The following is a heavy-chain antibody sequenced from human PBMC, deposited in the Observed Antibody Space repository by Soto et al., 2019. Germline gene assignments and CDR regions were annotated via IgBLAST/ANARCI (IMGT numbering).Heavy chain of an antibody. CDR2: ISYDGSNK. V-gene: IGHV3-30*09. CDR1: GFSFSTYA. J-gene: IGHJ4*02. Sequence: GGSLRLSCAASGFSFSTYAMYWVRQAPGKGLEWVAVISYDGSNKYYADSVKGRFAISRDNSRNTLYLQMNSLSAEDTAVYYCAREDLWGQGTLLTVSS. CDR3: AREDL.